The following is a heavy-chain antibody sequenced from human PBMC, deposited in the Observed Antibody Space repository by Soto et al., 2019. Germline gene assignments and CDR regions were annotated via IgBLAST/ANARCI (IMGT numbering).Heavy chain of an antibody. CDR2: IYYNGNT. V-gene: IGHV4-31*03. Sequence: KPSETLSLTCTVSGGSISSGGYYWSWIRQHPGRGLEWIGYIYYNGNTYYNPSLKSRVTVSVDMSKNQFSLNVRSVTAADTAVYYCARCSLVVIPVPGFDPWGQGTLVTVSS. CDR1: GGSISSGGYY. CDR3: ARCSLVVIPVPGFDP. D-gene: IGHD2-15*01. J-gene: IGHJ5*02.